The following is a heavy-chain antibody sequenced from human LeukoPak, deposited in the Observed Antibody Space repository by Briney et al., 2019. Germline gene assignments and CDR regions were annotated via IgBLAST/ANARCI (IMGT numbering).Heavy chain of an antibody. CDR2: ISGSGGST. J-gene: IGHJ4*02. CDR3: AKDPRYSSSSLLDY. Sequence: GGSLRLSCAASGFTFSSYAMSWVRQGPGKGLEWVSAISGSGGSTYYAAPAKGQFTIPRNNSNNTLYLQMNSLRAEDTAVYYCAKDPRYSSSSLLDYWGQGTLVTVSS. CDR1: GFTFSSYA. V-gene: IGHV3-23*01. D-gene: IGHD6-6*01.